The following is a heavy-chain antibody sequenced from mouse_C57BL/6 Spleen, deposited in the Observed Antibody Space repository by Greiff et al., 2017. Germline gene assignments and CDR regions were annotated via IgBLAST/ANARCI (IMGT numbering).Heavy chain of an antibody. CDR3: ARRPITTVVATDYYAMDY. Sequence: QVQLQQSGAELARPGASVKLSCKASGYTFTSYGISWVKQRTGQGLEWIGEIYPRSGNTYYNEKFKGKATLTADKSSSTAYMELRSLTSEDSAVYFCARRPITTVVATDYYAMDYWGQGTSVTVSS. V-gene: IGHV1-81*01. CDR2: IYPRSGNT. D-gene: IGHD1-1*01. J-gene: IGHJ4*01. CDR1: GYTFTSYG.